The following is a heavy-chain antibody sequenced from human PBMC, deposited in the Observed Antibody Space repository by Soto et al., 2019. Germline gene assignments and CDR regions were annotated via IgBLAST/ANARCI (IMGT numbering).Heavy chain of an antibody. CDR3: ARVVGGIPVAGSWNWFDP. D-gene: IGHD6-19*01. V-gene: IGHV1-18*04. CDR1: GYTFTSYA. Sequence: GASVKVSCKASGYTFTSYALSWVRHAPGQGLEWVGWISTYNGNTNYAQNLQGRVTMTTDISTNTAYMELRSLRSDDTAVYYCARVVGGIPVAGSWNWFDPWGQGTLVTVSS. J-gene: IGHJ5*02. CDR2: ISTYNGNT.